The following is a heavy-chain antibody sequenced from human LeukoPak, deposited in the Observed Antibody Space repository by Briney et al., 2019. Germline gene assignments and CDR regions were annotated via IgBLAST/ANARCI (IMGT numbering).Heavy chain of an antibody. Sequence: PGGSLRLSCAASGFTFSSYEMNWVRQAPGKGLEWVSYISSSGSAIYYADSVKGRFTISRDNAKNSLYLQMNSLRAEDTAVYYCATTRIQLWLPDYRGQGTLVTVSS. D-gene: IGHD5-18*01. CDR1: GFTFSSYE. J-gene: IGHJ4*02. CDR2: ISSSGSAI. V-gene: IGHV3-48*03. CDR3: ATTRIQLWLPDY.